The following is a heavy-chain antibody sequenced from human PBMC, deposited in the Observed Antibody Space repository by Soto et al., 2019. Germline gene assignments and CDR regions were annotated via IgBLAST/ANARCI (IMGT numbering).Heavy chain of an antibody. D-gene: IGHD3-22*01. V-gene: IGHV4-34*01. Sequence: SETLSRTCAVYGGSSSGYYWSWVRQRPGKWLGWIGAINHSGSTNYNPSLRSRVNIAVDTSKNQFSLKLSSVTAADTAVYYCARADTEHYDSSGYYDYWGQGTLVTVS. J-gene: IGHJ4*02. CDR2: INHSGST. CDR3: ARADTEHYDSSGYYDY. CDR1: GGSSSGYY.